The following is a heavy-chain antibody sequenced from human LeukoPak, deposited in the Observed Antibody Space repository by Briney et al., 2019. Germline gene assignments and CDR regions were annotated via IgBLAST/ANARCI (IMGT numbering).Heavy chain of an antibody. CDR3: AKCFRWGDIPDY. V-gene: IGHV3-23*01. CDR1: GFTFSSYA. D-gene: IGHD3-9*01. Sequence: GGSLRLSCAASGFTFSSYAMSWVRQAPGKGLEWVSAISGSGGSTYYADSVKGRFTISRDNPKNTLYLQMNSLRAEDTAVYYCAKCFRWGDIPDYWGQGTLVTVSS. CDR2: ISGSGGST. J-gene: IGHJ4*02.